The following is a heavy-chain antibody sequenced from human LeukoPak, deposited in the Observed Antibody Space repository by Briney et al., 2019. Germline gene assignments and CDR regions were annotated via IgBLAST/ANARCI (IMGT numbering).Heavy chain of an antibody. D-gene: IGHD3-3*01. V-gene: IGHV4-61*01. CDR2: IYHSGST. CDR1: GGSVSSGSYY. Sequence: SETLSLTCIVSGGSVSSGSYYWSWIRQPPGKGLEWIGYIYHSGSTNYNPSLKSRVTISVDTSKNQFSLKLSSVTAADTAVYYCARVSDFWSGYPHDYWGQGTLVTVSS. J-gene: IGHJ4*02. CDR3: ARVSDFWSGYPHDY.